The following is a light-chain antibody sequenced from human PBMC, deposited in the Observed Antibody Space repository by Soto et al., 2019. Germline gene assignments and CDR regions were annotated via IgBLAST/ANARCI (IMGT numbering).Light chain of an antibody. Sequence: DIQMTQSPSTLSASVGDRVTITCRASQSISCWLAWYQQKPGKAPKLLIYKASILESGVPSRFSGSGSGTEFSLTISSLQPDDFATYYCQQYNTYSPATFGQGPKVEIK. J-gene: IGKJ1*01. CDR1: QSISCW. V-gene: IGKV1-5*03. CDR2: KAS. CDR3: QQYNTYSPAT.